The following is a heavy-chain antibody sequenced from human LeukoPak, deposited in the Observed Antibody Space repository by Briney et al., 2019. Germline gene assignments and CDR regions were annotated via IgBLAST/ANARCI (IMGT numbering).Heavy chain of an antibody. D-gene: IGHD1-26*01. CDR3: ARDPYSGGYGPYYYYYMDV. Sequence: GGSLRLSCAASGFTVSSNYMSWVRQAPGKGLEWVSSITSSSTYIYYADSVKGGFTISRDNAEISRYLQMNSLRDEDTTVYYCARDPYSGGYGPYYYYYMDVWGKGTTVTISS. CDR1: GFTVSSNY. V-gene: IGHV3-21*01. CDR2: ITSSSTYI. J-gene: IGHJ6*03.